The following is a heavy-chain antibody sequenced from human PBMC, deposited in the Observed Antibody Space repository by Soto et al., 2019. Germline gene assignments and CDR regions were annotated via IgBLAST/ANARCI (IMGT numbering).Heavy chain of an antibody. CDR2: IYPVDSDT. V-gene: IGHV5-51*01. D-gene: IGHD2-15*01. J-gene: IGHJ4*02. Sequence: GESLKISCKASGYDFARHWIGWVRQLPVKGLEWMGIIYPVDSDTRYNPSFQGQVTISADQSITTAYLQWSSLRASDTAIYYCASGSRDCSGGSCYSHWGQGTLVTVSS. CDR1: GYDFARHW. CDR3: ASGSRDCSGGSCYSH.